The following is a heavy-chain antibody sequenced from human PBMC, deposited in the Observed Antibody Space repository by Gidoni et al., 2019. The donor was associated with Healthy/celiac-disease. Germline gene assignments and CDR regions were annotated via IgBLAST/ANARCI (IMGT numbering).Heavy chain of an antibody. CDR3: ARLTGYYYDSSGYYHTKKYFDY. J-gene: IGHJ4*02. V-gene: IGHV1-2*02. Sequence: GYYMHWVRQAPGQGLEWMGWINPNSGGTNYAQKFQGRVTMTRDTSISTAYMELSRLRSDDTAVYYCARLTGYYYDSSGYYHTKKYFDYWGQGTLVTVSS. D-gene: IGHD3-22*01. CDR2: INPNSGGT. CDR1: GYY.